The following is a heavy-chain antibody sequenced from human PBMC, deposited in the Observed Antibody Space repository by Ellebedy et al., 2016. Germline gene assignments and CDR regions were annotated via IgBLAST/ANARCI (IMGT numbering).Heavy chain of an antibody. CDR3: RQGHYFDQ. CDR2: ISGAGYTT. J-gene: IGHJ4*02. Sequence: GGSLRLSXATSGFSFSNYFMTWIRRAPGKGLEWVATISGAGYTTFFADSVKGWFTISRDNSKNTLYLQMNNLRVDDTALYYCRQGHYFDQWGQGALVTVSS. V-gene: IGHV3-23*01. CDR1: GFSFSNYF.